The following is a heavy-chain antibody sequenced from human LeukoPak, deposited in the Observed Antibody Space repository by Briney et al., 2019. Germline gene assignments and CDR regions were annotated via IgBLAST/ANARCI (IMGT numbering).Heavy chain of an antibody. CDR2: IYPDDSDT. Sequence: GESLKISCKGSGYRFSSYCIAWVRQMPGKGLEWMGIIYPDDSDTRYSPSFRGQVTISADKSISTAYLQWSSLKASDTAMYYCVRSPNYDCHFDYWGQGTLVTVSS. J-gene: IGHJ4*02. D-gene: IGHD3-22*01. V-gene: IGHV5-51*01. CDR1: GYRFSSYC. CDR3: VRSPNYDCHFDY.